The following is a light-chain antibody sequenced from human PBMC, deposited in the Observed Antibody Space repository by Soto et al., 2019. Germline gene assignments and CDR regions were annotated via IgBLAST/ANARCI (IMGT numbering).Light chain of an antibody. CDR1: SGHSSYA. Sequence: QSVLTQSPSASASLGASVKLTCTLSSGHSSYAIAWHQQQPEKGPRYLMKLNSDGSHSKGDGIPDRFSGSSAGDERYLTISSRQSEDEADYYCQTWGTGTVVFGGGTKLTVL. CDR2: LNSDGSH. J-gene: IGLJ2*01. CDR3: QTWGTGTVV. V-gene: IGLV4-69*01.